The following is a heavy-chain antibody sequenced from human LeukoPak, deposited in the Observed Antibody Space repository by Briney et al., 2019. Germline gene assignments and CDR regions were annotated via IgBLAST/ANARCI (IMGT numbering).Heavy chain of an antibody. CDR3: ARGFGQYCTGDTCYSSDVFDI. CDR1: GCTFSTYN. V-gene: IGHV3-21*01. J-gene: IGHJ3*02. Sequence: PGGSLRLSCSASGCTFSTYNMNWVRQAPGKGLEWVSSITSGSNYIYYADSVKGRFTVSRDNAENSLHLQMNSLRAEDTAVYYCARGFGQYCTGDTCYSSDVFDIWGQGTMVTVSS. D-gene: IGHD2-15*01. CDR2: ITSGSNYI.